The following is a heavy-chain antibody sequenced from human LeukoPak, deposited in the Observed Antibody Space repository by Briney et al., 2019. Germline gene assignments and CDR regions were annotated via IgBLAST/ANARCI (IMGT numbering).Heavy chain of an antibody. CDR2: IYYSGST. Sequence: PSETLSLTCAVSGGSISSGGYSWSWIRQHPGKGLEWIGYIYYSGSTYYNPSLKSRVTISVDTSKNQFSLKLSSVTAADTAVYYCASGGVREDWGQGTLVTVSS. V-gene: IGHV4-31*11. CDR1: GGSISSGGYS. J-gene: IGHJ4*02. D-gene: IGHD3-16*01. CDR3: ASGGVRED.